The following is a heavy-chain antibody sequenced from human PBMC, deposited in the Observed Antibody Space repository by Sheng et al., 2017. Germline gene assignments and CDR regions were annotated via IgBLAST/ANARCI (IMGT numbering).Heavy chain of an antibody. Sequence: QVQLQESGPGLVKPSETLSLTCTVSGGSISSYYWSWIRQPPGKGLEWIGYIYYSGSTNYNPSLKSRVTISVDTSKNQFSLKLSSVTAADTAVYYCARLYYYYYMDVWGQGTTVTVSS. J-gene: IGHJ6*03. CDR3: ARLYYYYYMDV. CDR2: IYYSGST. CDR1: GGSISSYY. V-gene: IGHV4-59*01.